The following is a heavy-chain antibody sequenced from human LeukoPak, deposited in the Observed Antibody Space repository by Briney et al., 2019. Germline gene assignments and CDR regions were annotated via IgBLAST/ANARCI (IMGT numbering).Heavy chain of an antibody. V-gene: IGHV3-30*02. CDR3: AKDASIVGTTRDGAFDI. D-gene: IGHD1-26*01. Sequence: GGSLRLSCAASGFSFSSYGMHWVRQAPGKGLEWVAFIRYDGSNKFYADSVKGRFTISRDNSKNTLYLQMNSLRAEDTAVYYCAKDASIVGTTRDGAFDIWGQGTMVTVSS. CDR2: IRYDGSNK. CDR1: GFSFSSYG. J-gene: IGHJ3*02.